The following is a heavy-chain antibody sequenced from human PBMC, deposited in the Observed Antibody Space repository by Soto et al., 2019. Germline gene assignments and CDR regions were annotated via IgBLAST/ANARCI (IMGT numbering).Heavy chain of an antibody. CDR2: IYYSGST. Sequence: PSETLSLTCTVSGGSISTYYWSWIRQPPGKGLEWIGYIYYSGSTSYNPSLKSRVTISVDTSKNQFSLKLRSVTAADTAVYYCASDRSSGWDQGYGMDVWGQGTTDTVSS. V-gene: IGHV4-59*01. CDR3: ASDRSSGWDQGYGMDV. J-gene: IGHJ6*02. CDR1: GGSISTYY. D-gene: IGHD6-19*01.